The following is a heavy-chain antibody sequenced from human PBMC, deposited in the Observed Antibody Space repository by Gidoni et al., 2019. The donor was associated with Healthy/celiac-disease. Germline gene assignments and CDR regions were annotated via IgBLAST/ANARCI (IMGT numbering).Heavy chain of an antibody. Sequence: QVQLQQWGAGLLKPSETLSLTCAVYGGSFSGYYWSWIRQPPGKGLEWIGEINNSGSTNYNPSLKSRVTISVDTSKNQFSLKLSSVTAADTAVYYCARIYPGYCSSTSCSGHAFDIWGQGTMVTVSS. CDR2: INNSGST. D-gene: IGHD2-2*01. V-gene: IGHV4-34*01. J-gene: IGHJ3*02. CDR1: GGSFSGYY. CDR3: ARIYPGYCSSTSCSGHAFDI.